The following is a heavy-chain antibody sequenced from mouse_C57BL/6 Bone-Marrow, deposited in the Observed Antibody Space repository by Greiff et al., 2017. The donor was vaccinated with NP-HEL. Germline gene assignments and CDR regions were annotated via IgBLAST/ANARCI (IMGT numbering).Heavy chain of an antibody. Sequence: EVKVVESGGGLVKPGGSLKLSCAASGFTFSDYGMHWVRQAPEKGLEWVAYISSGSSTIYYADTVKGRFTISRDNAKNTLFLQMTSLRSEDTAMYYCARPTVVGDHYAMDYWGQGTSVTVSS. D-gene: IGHD1-1*01. CDR2: ISSGSSTI. V-gene: IGHV5-17*01. J-gene: IGHJ4*01. CDR1: GFTFSDYG. CDR3: ARPTVVGDHYAMDY.